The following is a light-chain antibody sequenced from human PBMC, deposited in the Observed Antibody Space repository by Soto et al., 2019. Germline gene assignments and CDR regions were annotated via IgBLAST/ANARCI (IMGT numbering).Light chain of an antibody. CDR3: QQRSNWPT. CDR1: QSVSSD. Sequence: EIVLTQSPATLSLSPGDRATLSCRASQSVSSDLAWYQQKPGQAPRLLIYDASNRATGIPARFSGSGSGTDFTLTISSLEPEDFAVYYCQQRSNWPTFGQGTKVEIK. V-gene: IGKV3-11*01. J-gene: IGKJ1*01. CDR2: DAS.